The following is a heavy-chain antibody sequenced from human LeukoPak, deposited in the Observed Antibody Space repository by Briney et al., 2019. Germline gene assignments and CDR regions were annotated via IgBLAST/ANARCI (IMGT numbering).Heavy chain of an antibody. CDR1: GFTFNNAW. J-gene: IGHJ5*02. CDR3: TTFAHASGWS. D-gene: IGHD6-19*01. Sequence: GGSLRVSCAASGFTFNNAWMSWVRQAPGKGREWVGRIRSKTDGGTTDCAAPVKGRFTISRDDSKNTLFLQMNSLKTEDTAVYYCTTFAHASGWSWGQGALVTVSS. V-gene: IGHV3-15*01. CDR2: IRSKTDGGTT.